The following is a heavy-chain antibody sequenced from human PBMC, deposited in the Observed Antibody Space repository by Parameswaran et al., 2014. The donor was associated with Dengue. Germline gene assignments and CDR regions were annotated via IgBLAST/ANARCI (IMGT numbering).Heavy chain of an antibody. Sequence: SWVRQAPGQGLEWMGWISAYNGNTNYAQKLQGRVTMTTDTSTSTAYMELRSLRSDDTAVYYCARDRSGSPGFRGDYYMDVWGKGTTVTVSS. D-gene: IGHD1-26*01. J-gene: IGHJ6*03. V-gene: IGHV1-18*01. CDR3: ARDRSGSPGFRGDYYMDV. CDR2: ISAYNGNT.